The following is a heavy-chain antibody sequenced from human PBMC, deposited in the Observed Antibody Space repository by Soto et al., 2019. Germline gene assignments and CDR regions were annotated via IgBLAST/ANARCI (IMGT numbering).Heavy chain of an antibody. J-gene: IGHJ6*02. CDR2: IIPIFGTA. CDR1: GGTFSSYA. Sequence: QVQLVQSGAEVKKPGSSVKVSCKASGGTFSSYAISWVRQAPGQGLEWMGGIIPIFGTANYAQKFQGRVTIPADESTSTAYMELSSLRSEDTAVYYCARGGLQLWLAPTYYYGMDVWGQGTTVTVSS. D-gene: IGHD5-18*01. V-gene: IGHV1-69*01. CDR3: ARGGLQLWLAPTYYYGMDV.